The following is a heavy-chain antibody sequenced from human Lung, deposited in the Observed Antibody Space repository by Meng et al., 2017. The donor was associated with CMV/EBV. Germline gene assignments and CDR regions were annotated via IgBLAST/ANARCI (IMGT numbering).Heavy chain of an antibody. Sequence: ASXXIFXNASGYTFNSYGISWVRQAPGQGLEWVGWISAYNGNTNFAEQFKGRVTMTTDTSTTTAYLELRSLRSDDTAVYYCARAGYSVAPAPVEWGQGTXVTVSS. CDR2: ISAYNGNT. D-gene: IGHD5-18*01. J-gene: IGHJ4*02. CDR3: ARAGYSVAPAPVE. CDR1: GYTFNSYG. V-gene: IGHV1-18*01.